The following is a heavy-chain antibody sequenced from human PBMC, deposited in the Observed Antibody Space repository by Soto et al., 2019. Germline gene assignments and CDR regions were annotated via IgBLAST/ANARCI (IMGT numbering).Heavy chain of an antibody. D-gene: IGHD2-15*01. CDR2: TYYRSKWYN. V-gene: IGHV6-1*01. Sequence: SQTLSLTCAISGDSVSSNSAAWNWIRQSPSRGLEWLGRTYYRSKWYNDYAVSAKSRITINPDTSKNQFSLQLNSVTPEDTAVYYCARGGVAATYYYYYGMDVWGQGTTVTVSS. CDR1: GDSVSSNSAA. J-gene: IGHJ6*02. CDR3: ARGGVAATYYYYYGMDV.